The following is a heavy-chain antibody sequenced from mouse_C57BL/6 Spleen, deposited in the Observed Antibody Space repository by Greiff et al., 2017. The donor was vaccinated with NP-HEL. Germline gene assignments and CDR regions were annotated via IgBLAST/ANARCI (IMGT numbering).Heavy chain of an antibody. CDR1: GYTFTDYY. CDR3: ARSAGNYDAMDY. D-gene: IGHD2-1*01. V-gene: IGHV1-26*01. CDR2: INPNNGGT. J-gene: IGHJ4*01. Sequence: EVQLQQSGPELVKPGASVKISCKASGYTFTDYYMNWVKQSHGKSLEWIGDINPNNGGTSYNQKFKGKATLTVDKSSSKAYMELRSLTSEDSAVYYCARSAGNYDAMDYWGQGTSVTVSS.